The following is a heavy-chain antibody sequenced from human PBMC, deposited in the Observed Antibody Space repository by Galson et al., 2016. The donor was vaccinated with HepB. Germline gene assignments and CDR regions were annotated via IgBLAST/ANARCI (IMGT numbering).Heavy chain of an antibody. J-gene: IGHJ3*02. CDR1: GFTLSHYA. V-gene: IGHV3-30-3*01. CDR3: ARRWYNWNYFFAFDM. D-gene: IGHD1-7*01. Sequence: SLRLSCAASGFTLSHYAMDWVRQAPGKGLEWVAFISYDGSNKSYADSVKGRFTVSRDNSKNTLYLQVNSLRAEDTAVYYCARRWYNWNYFFAFDMWGQGTMVTVSS. CDR2: ISYDGSNK.